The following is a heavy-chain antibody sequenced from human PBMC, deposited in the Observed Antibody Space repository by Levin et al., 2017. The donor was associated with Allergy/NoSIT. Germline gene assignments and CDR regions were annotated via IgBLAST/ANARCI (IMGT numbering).Heavy chain of an antibody. Sequence: SETLSLTCAVSGGSISSSNWWSWVRQPPGKGLEWIGEIYHSGSTNYNPSLKSRVTISVDKSKNQFSLKLSSVTAADTAVYYCARVLGYCSGGSCYQGGYSSGWPIDYWGQGTLVTVSS. D-gene: IGHD2-15*01. J-gene: IGHJ4*02. CDR3: ARVLGYCSGGSCYQGGYSSGWPIDY. CDR1: GGSISSSNW. V-gene: IGHV4-4*02. CDR2: IYHSGST.